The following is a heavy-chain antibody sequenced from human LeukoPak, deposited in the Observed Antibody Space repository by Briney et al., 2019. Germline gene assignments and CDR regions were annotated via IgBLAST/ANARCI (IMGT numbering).Heavy chain of an antibody. V-gene: IGHV5-51*01. D-gene: IGHD1-26*01. J-gene: IGHJ3*01. CDR1: GYSFTSYC. Sequence: GESLKISCKVYGYSFTSYCIGWVRQMPGKGLEWMGIIYPGDSGLTYSPSFQGQVTISVDKSINTAYLQWSSLQASDTAMYYCGMSGDRVPLQDDVIDVWGQGTMVTVST. CDR3: GMSGDRVPLQDDVIDV. CDR2: IYPGDSGL.